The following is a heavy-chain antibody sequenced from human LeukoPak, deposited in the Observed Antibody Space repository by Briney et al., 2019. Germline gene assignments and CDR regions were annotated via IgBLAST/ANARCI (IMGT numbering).Heavy chain of an antibody. Sequence: SVKVSCKASGYTFTGYYMHWVRQAPGQGLEWMGRIIPILGIANYAQKFQGRVTITADKSTSTAYMELSSLRSEDTAVYYCARGRGYYEAEYFQHWGQGTLVTVSS. CDR3: ARGRGYYEAEYFQH. D-gene: IGHD3-22*01. CDR2: IIPILGIA. J-gene: IGHJ1*01. V-gene: IGHV1-69*04. CDR1: GYTFTGYY.